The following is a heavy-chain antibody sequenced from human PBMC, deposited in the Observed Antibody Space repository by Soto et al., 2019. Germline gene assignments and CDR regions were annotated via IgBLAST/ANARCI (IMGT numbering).Heavy chain of an antibody. D-gene: IGHD3-16*02. J-gene: IGHJ6*02. Sequence: EVQLVQSGAEVKKPRESLKISFKGSVKNFTNYWLGWVRQMPGKGLEWMGSIFPGDSDTRYSPSFQGQVTMSADKSITTAFLQWSSLKASDTATYYCARLGGLLLSDFYYYYGMDVWGQGTTVTVS. CDR1: VKNFTNYW. CDR3: ARLGGLLLSDFYYYYGMDV. V-gene: IGHV5-51*01. CDR2: IFPGDSDT.